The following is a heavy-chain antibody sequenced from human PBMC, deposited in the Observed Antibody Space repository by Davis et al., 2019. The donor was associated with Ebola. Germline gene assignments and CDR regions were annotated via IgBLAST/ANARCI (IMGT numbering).Heavy chain of an antibody. Sequence: MPSETLSLTCTVSDGSISSYYWSWIRQPPGKGLEWIGYIYYSGSTNYNPSLKSRVTISVDTSKNQFSLKLSSVTAADTAVYYCARVDRLAFDPWGQGTLVTVSS. CDR2: IYYSGST. J-gene: IGHJ5*02. V-gene: IGHV4-59*01. CDR1: DGSISSYY. D-gene: IGHD3-3*02. CDR3: ARVDRLAFDP.